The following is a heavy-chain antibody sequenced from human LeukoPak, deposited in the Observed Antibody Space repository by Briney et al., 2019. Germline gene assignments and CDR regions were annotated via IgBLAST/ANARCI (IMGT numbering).Heavy chain of an antibody. CDR2: ISYDGSNK. CDR1: GFTFSSYA. Sequence: PGGSLRLSCAASGFTFSSYAMHWVRQARGKGREGGAVISYDGSNKYYADSVKGRFTISRDNSKNTLYLQMNSLRAEDTAVYYCASCLVPAARRGAFDIWGQGTMVTVSS. J-gene: IGHJ3*02. CDR3: ASCLVPAARRGAFDI. V-gene: IGHV3-30-3*01. D-gene: IGHD2-2*01.